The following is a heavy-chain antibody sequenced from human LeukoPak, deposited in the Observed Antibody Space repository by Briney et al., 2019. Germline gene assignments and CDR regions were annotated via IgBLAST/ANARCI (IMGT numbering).Heavy chain of an antibody. CDR3: ARRTVAGSLDY. CDR1: GFTFNNYW. J-gene: IGHJ4*02. V-gene: IGHV3-74*01. Sequence: GGSLRLSCAASGFTFNNYWMHWVRRAPGKGLVWVSRISTDGSSTSYADSVEGRFTISRDNAKNTLYLQMNRLRTEDTAVYYCARRTVAGSLDYWGQGSLVTVSS. CDR2: ISTDGSST. D-gene: IGHD6-19*01.